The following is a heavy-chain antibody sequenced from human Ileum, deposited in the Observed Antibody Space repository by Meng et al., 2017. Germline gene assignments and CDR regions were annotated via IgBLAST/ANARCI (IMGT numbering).Heavy chain of an antibody. CDR1: GASMKSGDFL. Sequence: SETLSLTCTVSGASMKSGDFLWSWVRQLPGKGLEWIAYIYPSGYADYNPSLKSRASISVDTSKSQFSLNLRSVTAADTAVYYCARGVINYHHVGYYYDSRWGDYWGQG. V-gene: IGHV4-31*03. J-gene: IGHJ4*01. CDR2: IYPSGYA. D-gene: IGHD3-22*01. CDR3: ARGVINYHHVGYYYDSRWGDY.